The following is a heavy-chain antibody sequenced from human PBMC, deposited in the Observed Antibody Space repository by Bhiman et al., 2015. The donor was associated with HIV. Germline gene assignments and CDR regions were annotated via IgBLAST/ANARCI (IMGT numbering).Heavy chain of an antibody. D-gene: IGHD6-13*01. CDR3: AKVPSPFYSSSWYDY. V-gene: IGHV3-9*01. J-gene: IGHJ4*02. Sequence: EVQLVESGGGLVQPGRSLRLSCAASGFSFSDYAMHWFRQAPGKGLEWVSGISWNSGTIYYADSVKGRFTISRDNAKNSLYLQMNSLRAEDTALYYCAKVPSPFYSSSWYDYWGQGTLVTVSS. CDR1: GFSFSDYA. CDR2: ISWNSGTI.